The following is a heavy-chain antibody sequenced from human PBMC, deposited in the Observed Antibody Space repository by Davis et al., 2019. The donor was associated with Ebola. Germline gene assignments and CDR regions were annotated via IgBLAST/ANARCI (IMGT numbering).Heavy chain of an antibody. D-gene: IGHD6-19*01. CDR3: ATTQWLREFDN. CDR1: GFTVSSNN. V-gene: IGHV3-53*05. J-gene: IGHJ4*02. Sequence: GESLKISCTASGFTVSSNNMSWVRQAPGKGLEWVSVIYDQSTAYADAVRGRFIISRDKSNNTLYLEMSSLRVDDTAVYYCATTQWLREFDNWGQGTLVTVSS. CDR2: IYDQST.